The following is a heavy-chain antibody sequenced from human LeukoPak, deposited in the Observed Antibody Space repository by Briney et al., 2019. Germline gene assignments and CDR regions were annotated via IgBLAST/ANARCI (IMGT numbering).Heavy chain of an antibody. D-gene: IGHD4-17*01. CDR3: ARGMAVTSYYFDY. Sequence: SQTLSLTCAISGDSVSSNSVAWNWIRQSPSRGLEWLGRTYYRSKWYNDYAVSVKSQITINPDTSKNQFSLQLNSVTPEDTAVYYCARGMAVTSYYFDYWGQGTLVTVSS. J-gene: IGHJ4*02. V-gene: IGHV6-1*01. CDR1: GDSVSSNSVA. CDR2: TYYRSKWYN.